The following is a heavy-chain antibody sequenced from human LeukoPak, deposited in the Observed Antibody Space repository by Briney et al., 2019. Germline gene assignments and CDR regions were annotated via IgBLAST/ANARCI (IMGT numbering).Heavy chain of an antibody. CDR1: GFTFSSYA. D-gene: IGHD3-3*01. CDR2: ISYDGSNK. V-gene: IGHV3-30-3*01. J-gene: IGHJ6*03. Sequence: GGSLRLSCAASGFTFSSYAMHWVRQAPGKGLEWVAVISYDGSNKYYADSVKGRFTISRDNSKNTLYLQMNSLRAEDTAVYYCARDFTIFGIYGGYYMDVWGKGTTVTVSS. CDR3: ARDFTIFGIYGGYYMDV.